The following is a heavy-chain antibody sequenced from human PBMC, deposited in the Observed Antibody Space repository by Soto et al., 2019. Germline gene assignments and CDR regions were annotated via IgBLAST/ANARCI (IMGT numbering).Heavy chain of an antibody. CDR3: ALHSYYYDSNGYDNWFAP. CDR1: GFSLSTSGVG. CDR2: IYLHDDN. J-gene: IGHJ5*02. Sequence: SGPTLVKPTQTLTLTCTFSGFSLSTSGVGVGWIRQPPGKALEWLALIYLHDDNRYSPSPVSRLNIPKDTSKNQVVTTMTNTELVDTNTYYCALHSYYYDSNGYDNWFAPWGQGTLVTVSS. D-gene: IGHD3-22*01. V-gene: IGHV2-5*01.